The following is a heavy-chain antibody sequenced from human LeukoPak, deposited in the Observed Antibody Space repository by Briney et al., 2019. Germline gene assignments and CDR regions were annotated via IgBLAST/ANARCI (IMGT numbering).Heavy chain of an antibody. CDR1: GYTFTSYG. J-gene: IGHJ3*02. CDR2: VSAYNGNT. D-gene: IGHD3-22*01. V-gene: IGHV1-18*01. Sequence: WASVKVSCKASGYTFTSYGISWVRQAPGQGLEWMGWVSAYNGNTNYAQKLQGRVTMTTDTSTSTAYMELRSLRSDDTAVYYCARAHYDSSGQLDAFDIWGQGTMVTVSS. CDR3: ARAHYDSSGQLDAFDI.